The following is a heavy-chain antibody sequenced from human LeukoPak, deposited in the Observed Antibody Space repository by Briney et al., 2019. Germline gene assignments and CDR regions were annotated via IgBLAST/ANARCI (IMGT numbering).Heavy chain of an antibody. D-gene: IGHD1-26*01. V-gene: IGHV3-74*01. J-gene: IGHJ1*01. CDR3: AKKVVVGATSPYSDFQD. CDR2: IDRDGSRI. CDR1: GFTFSSYW. Sequence: PGGSLRLSCAVSGFTFSSYWMHWVRQAPGKGLVWVSRIDRDGSRINYADSVKGRFTISRDNGKNTLFLQMNSLRAEDTALYYCAKKVVVGATSPYSDFQDWGQGTLVTVSS.